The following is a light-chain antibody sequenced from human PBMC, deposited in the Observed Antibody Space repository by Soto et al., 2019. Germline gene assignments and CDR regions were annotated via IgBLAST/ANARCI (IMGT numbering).Light chain of an antibody. CDR3: ATWDVSLPGEV. V-gene: IGLV1-51*01. CDR1: SSNIGNNY. Sequence: QSVLTQSPSVSAAPGQKVTISCSGSSSNIGNNYVSWYQQLPGTAPKLLIYDNNKRPSGIPDRFSGSKSGTSGTLDITGLQTGDEAVYYCATWDVSLPGEVFGGGTKLTVL. J-gene: IGLJ2*01. CDR2: DNN.